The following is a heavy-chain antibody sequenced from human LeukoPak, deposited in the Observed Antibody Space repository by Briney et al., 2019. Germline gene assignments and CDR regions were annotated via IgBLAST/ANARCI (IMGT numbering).Heavy chain of an antibody. D-gene: IGHD1-14*01. CDR2: VSYSGNT. J-gene: IGHJ4*02. V-gene: IGHV4-31*03. CDR1: GGSISSGDYY. Sequence: SQTLSLTCTVSGGSISSGDYYWSWIRQHPGKGLEWIGCVSYSGNTYYNPSLKSRVTISVDTSKSQFSLKLRSVTAADTAVYYCARASSDTELDFWGQGTLVTVSS. CDR3: ARASSDTELDF.